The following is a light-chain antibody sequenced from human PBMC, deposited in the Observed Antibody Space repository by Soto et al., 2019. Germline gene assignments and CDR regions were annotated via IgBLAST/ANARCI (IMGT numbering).Light chain of an antibody. CDR3: NSYTTSTTLV. J-gene: IGLJ1*01. V-gene: IGLV2-14*03. CDR1: SRDIGYYNY. Sequence: QSVLTQPASVSGSPGQSITISCTGTSRDIGYYNYVSWYQQHPDKAPKLLIFDVSNRPSGISDRFSGSKSGNTASLTIPGLQADDEADYYCNSYTTSTTLVFGTGTKLTVL. CDR2: DVS.